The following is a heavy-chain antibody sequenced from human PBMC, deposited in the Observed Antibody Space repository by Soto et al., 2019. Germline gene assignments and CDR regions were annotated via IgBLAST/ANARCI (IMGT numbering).Heavy chain of an antibody. CDR1: GGTFSSYA. CDR2: IIPIFGTA. D-gene: IGHD2-15*01. V-gene: IGHV1-69*13. CDR3: ARDAYGGNVYNWFDP. J-gene: IGHJ5*02. Sequence: GASVKVSCKASGGTFSSYAISWVRQAPGQGLEWMGGIIPIFGTANYAQKFQGRVTITADESTSTAYMELSSLRSEDTAVYYCARDAYGGNVYNWFDPWGQGTLVTVSS.